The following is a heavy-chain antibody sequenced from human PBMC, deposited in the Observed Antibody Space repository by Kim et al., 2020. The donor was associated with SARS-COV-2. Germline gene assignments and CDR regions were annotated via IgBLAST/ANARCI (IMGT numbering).Heavy chain of an antibody. Sequence: ASVKVSCKASGYTFTSYGISWVRQAPGQGLEWMGWISAYNGNTNYAQKLQGRVTMTTDTSTSTAYMELRSLRSDDTAVYYCARDFTRVVVISLGYWGQGTLVTVSS. CDR3: ARDFTRVVVISLGY. CDR2: ISAYNGNT. D-gene: IGHD3-22*01. J-gene: IGHJ4*02. CDR1: GYTFTSYG. V-gene: IGHV1-18*01.